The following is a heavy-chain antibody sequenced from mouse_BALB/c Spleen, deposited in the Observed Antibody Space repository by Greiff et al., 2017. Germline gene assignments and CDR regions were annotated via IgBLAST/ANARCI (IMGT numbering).Heavy chain of an antibody. CDR3: ARDDGYPAY. Sequence: DVQLQESGAELVRPGALVKLSCKASGFNIKDYYMHWVKQRPEQGLEWIGWIDPENGNTIYDPKFQGKASITADTSSNTAYLQLSSLTSEDTAVYYCARDDGYPAYWGQGTLVTVSA. J-gene: IGHJ3*01. D-gene: IGHD2-3*01. CDR2: IDPENGNT. V-gene: IGHV14-1*02. CDR1: GFNIKDYY.